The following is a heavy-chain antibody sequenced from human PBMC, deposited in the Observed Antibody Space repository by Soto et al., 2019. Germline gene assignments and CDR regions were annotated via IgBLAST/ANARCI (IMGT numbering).Heavy chain of an antibody. V-gene: IGHV1-18*01. Sequence: QVQLVQSGAEVKKPGASVKVSCKASGSTFTSYGISWVRQAPGQVLERMGWISAYNGNKKYAQKLQGRVTMTTETSTSTAYMEMRSLRSDDTAVYYCARDLGQQLFDYWGQGTLGTVSS. CDR2: ISAYNGNK. CDR3: ARDLGQQLFDY. CDR1: GSTFTSYG. D-gene: IGHD6-13*01. J-gene: IGHJ4*02.